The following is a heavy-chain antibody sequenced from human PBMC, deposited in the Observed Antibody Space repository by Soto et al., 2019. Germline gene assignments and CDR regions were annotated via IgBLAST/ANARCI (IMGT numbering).Heavy chain of an antibody. V-gene: IGHV4-30-4*01. CDR2: IYYSGST. CDR1: GGSISSGDYY. Sequence: PSETLSLTCTVSGGSISSGDYYWSWIRQPPGKGLEWIGYIYYSGSTYYNPSLKSRVTISVDTSKNQFSLKLSSVTAADTAVYYCARDYGSDNPYWFDPWGQGTLVTVSS. J-gene: IGHJ5*02. D-gene: IGHD3-10*01. CDR3: ARDYGSDNPYWFDP.